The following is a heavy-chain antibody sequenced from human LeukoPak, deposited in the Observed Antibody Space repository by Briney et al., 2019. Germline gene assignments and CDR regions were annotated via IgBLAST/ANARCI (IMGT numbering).Heavy chain of an antibody. Sequence: GGSLRLSCAASGFSFSNYWMTWVRQAPGEGLEWVAKIKQDGSETYYVNSVKGRFTISRDNAKNSLYLHMNSLRAEDTAVYYCARVVGSRYSGTYRLDYWGQGTLVTVSS. CDR1: GFSFSNYW. J-gene: IGHJ4*02. D-gene: IGHD1-26*01. V-gene: IGHV3-7*01. CDR3: ARVVGSRYSGTYRLDY. CDR2: IKQDGSET.